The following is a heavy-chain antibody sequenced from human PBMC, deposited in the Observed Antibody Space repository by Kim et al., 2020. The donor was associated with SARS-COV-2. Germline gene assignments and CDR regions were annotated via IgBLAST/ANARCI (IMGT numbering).Heavy chain of an antibody. CDR3: ARDIFCSGGSCYPIFDY. Sequence: GSLRLSCAASGFSFSTNWMSWVRQAPGKGLEWVANIKQDGSEKYYVDSVKGRFTISRDNAKNSLYLQMNSLRAEDTAVYYCARDIFCSGGSCYPIFDYW. CDR2: IKQDGSEK. CDR1: GFSFSTNW. J-gene: IGHJ4*01. V-gene: IGHV3-7*01. D-gene: IGHD2-15*01.